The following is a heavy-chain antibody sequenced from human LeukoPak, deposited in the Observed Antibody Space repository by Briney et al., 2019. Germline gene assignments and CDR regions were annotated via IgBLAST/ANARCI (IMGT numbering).Heavy chain of an antibody. CDR3: ARDITGSNFDY. Sequence: SETLSLTRTVSGGSISSSSYYWGWIRQPPGKGQEWIGSIYYSGSTYYNPSLKSRVTISVDTSKNQFSLKLSSVTAADTAVYYRARDITGSNFDYWGQGTLVTVSS. J-gene: IGHJ4*02. V-gene: IGHV4-39*07. CDR1: GGSISSSSYY. CDR2: IYYSGST. D-gene: IGHD1-20*01.